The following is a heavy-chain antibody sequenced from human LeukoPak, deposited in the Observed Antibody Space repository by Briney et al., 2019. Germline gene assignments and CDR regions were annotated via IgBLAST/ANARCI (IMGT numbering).Heavy chain of an antibody. V-gene: IGHV4-59*01. CDR1: GGSISSYY. Sequence: SETLSLTCTVSGGSISSYYWSWIRQPPGKGLEWIGYIYYNGSTNYNPSLKSRVTISVDTSKNQFSLKLNSVTAADTAVYYCARTTEGGYTYDYFYYYYMDVWGKGTTVTISS. CDR2: IYYNGST. J-gene: IGHJ6*03. CDR3: ARTTEGGYTYDYFYYYYMDV. D-gene: IGHD5-18*01.